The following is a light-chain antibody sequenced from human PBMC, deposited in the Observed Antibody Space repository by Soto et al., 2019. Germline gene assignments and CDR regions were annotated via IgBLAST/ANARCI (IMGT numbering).Light chain of an antibody. J-gene: IGKJ2*01. CDR3: QQYGGSPLYT. CDR1: KSVSRSD. Sequence: IVLTQSPGTLSLCPGDRATLSCRASKSVSRSDLAWYQHKPGQAPRLLIYDASTRATGIPDRFSGSGSETDFTLNISRLESEDFAVYYCQQYGGSPLYTFGRGTKLEIK. V-gene: IGKV3-20*01. CDR2: DAS.